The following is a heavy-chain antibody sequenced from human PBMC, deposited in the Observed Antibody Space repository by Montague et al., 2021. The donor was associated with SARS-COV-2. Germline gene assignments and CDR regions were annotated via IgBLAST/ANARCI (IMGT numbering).Heavy chain of an antibody. CDR3: ARIPAVTTGLNYGDYYGMDV. J-gene: IGHJ6*02. CDR1: GFSLSTSGMC. V-gene: IGHV2-70*01. D-gene: IGHD4-17*01. Sequence: PALVKPTQTLTLICTFSGFSLSTSGMCVSWIRQPPGKALEWLALXDWDDDNYYSTSLKTRLTISKDTSKNQVVLTMTNMDPVDTATSYCARIPAVTTGLNYGDYYGMDVWGQGTTVTVSS. CDR2: XDWDDDN.